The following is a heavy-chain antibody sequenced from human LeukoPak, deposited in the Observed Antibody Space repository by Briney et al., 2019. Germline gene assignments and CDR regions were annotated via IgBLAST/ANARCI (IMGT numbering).Heavy chain of an antibody. J-gene: IGHJ4*02. Sequence: SVMVSCKASGGTFSSYAINWVRQAPGQGLEWMGGIIPIFGTANYAQKFQGRVTITAVESMSTAYMEVSSLRSEDTAVYYCARGWLAETTVVTPYNYWGQGTLVTVSS. CDR3: ARGWLAETTVVTPYNY. CDR2: IIPIFGTA. V-gene: IGHV1-69*13. D-gene: IGHD4-23*01. CDR1: GGTFSSYA.